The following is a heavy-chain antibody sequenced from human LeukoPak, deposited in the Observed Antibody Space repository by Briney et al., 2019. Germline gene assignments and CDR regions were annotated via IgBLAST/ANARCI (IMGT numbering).Heavy chain of an antibody. CDR2: INHSGST. CDR1: GGSFSGYY. J-gene: IGHJ6*02. D-gene: IGHD5-12*01. CDR3: ARGLRRGYSGYDYRATYYYYGMDV. Sequence: SETLSLTCAVYGGSFSGYYWSWIRQPPGKGLEWIGEINHSGSTNYNPSLKSRVTISVDTSKNQLSLKLSSVTAADTAVYYCARGLRRGYSGYDYRATYYYYGMDVWGQGTTVTVSS. V-gene: IGHV4-34*01.